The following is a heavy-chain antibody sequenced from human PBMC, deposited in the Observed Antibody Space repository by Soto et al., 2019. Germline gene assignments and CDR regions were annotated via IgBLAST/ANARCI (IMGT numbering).Heavy chain of an antibody. J-gene: IGHJ4*02. CDR1: GYTFTSYD. CDR2: MNPNSGDT. V-gene: IGHV1-8*01. Sequence: QVQLVQSGAEVKKPGASVKVSCKASGYTFTSYDINWVRQATGQGLEWMGWMNPNSGDTAYAQKFQGRVTMTRNTSMSTAYMELSSLTSEDTAVYYCARGDSGYYLAIDHWGQGTLVTVSS. D-gene: IGHD5-12*01. CDR3: ARGDSGYYLAIDH.